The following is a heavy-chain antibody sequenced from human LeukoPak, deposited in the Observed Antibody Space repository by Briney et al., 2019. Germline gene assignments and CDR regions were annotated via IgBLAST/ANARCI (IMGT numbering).Heavy chain of an antibody. CDR2: ISGNDGST. D-gene: IGHD1-20*01. CDR3: AKEGYEVTGTSPSAPDAFDI. CDR1: GFTFSSYA. Sequence: PGGSLRLSCAASGFTFSSYAMSWVRQAPGKGLEWVSGISGNDGSTYYAESVKGRFTISRDNSKNTLYLQMNSLRAEDTAVYYCAKEGYEVTGTSPSAPDAFDIWGQGTMVTVSS. J-gene: IGHJ3*02. V-gene: IGHV3-23*01.